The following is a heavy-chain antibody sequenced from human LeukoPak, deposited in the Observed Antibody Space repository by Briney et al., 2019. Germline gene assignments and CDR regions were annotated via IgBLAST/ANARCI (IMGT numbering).Heavy chain of an antibody. CDR1: GGTFSSYA. D-gene: IGHD3-22*01. CDR3: ARIGLYDSSGYYLGPNYYYYGMDV. Sequence: ASVKVSCKASGGTFSSYAISWVRQAPGQGLEWMGGIIPIFGTANYAQKFQGRVTITADEPTSTAYMELSSLRSEDTAVYYCARIGLYDSSGYYLGPNYYYYGMDVWGQGTTVTVSS. V-gene: IGHV1-69*13. CDR2: IIPIFGTA. J-gene: IGHJ6*02.